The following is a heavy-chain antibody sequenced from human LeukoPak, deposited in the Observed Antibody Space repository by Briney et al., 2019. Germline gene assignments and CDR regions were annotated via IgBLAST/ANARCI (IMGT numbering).Heavy chain of an antibody. Sequence: GASVKVSCKASGYTFTSYGISWVRQAPGQGLEWMGWINPNSGGTNYAQKFQGRVTMTRDTSISTAYMELSRLRSDDTAVYYCARSITIFGVVIMAFDYWGQGTLVTVSS. D-gene: IGHD3-3*01. V-gene: IGHV1-2*02. J-gene: IGHJ4*02. CDR2: INPNSGGT. CDR1: GYTFTSYG. CDR3: ARSITIFGVVIMAFDY.